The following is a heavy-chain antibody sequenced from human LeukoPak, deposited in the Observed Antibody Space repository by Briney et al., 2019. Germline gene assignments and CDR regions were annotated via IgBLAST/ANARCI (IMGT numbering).Heavy chain of an antibody. CDR3: GRSGGEQWLGNWFDP. V-gene: IGHV3-21*01. CDR2: ISSSSSYI. Sequence: GGSLRLSCAASGFTFSSYSMNWVRQAPGKGLEWVSSISSSSSYIYYADSVKGRFTISRDNAKNSLYLQMNSLRAEDTAVYYCGRSGGEQWLGNWFDPWGQGTLVTVSS. CDR1: GFTFSSYS. D-gene: IGHD6-19*01. J-gene: IGHJ5*02.